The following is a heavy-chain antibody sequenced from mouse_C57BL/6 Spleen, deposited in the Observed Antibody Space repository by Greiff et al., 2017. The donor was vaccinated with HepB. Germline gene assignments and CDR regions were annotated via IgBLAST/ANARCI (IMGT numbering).Heavy chain of an antibody. Sequence: QVQLQQPGAELVRPGTSVKLSCKASGYTFTSYWMHWVKQRPGQGLEWIGVIDPSDSYTNYNQKFKGKATLTVDTSSSTAYMQLSSLTSEDSAVYYCARWPSHYYGSSHYAMDYWGQGTSVTVSS. D-gene: IGHD1-1*01. CDR3: ARWPSHYYGSSHYAMDY. V-gene: IGHV1-59*01. CDR2: IDPSDSYT. J-gene: IGHJ4*01. CDR1: GYTFTSYW.